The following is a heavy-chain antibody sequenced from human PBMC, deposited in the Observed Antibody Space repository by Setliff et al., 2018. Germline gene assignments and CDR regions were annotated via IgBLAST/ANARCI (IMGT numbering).Heavy chain of an antibody. CDR1: GYMFRSYG. J-gene: IGHJ4*02. CDR3: ERLVRCCTAVACQGTLDEEV. V-gene: IGHV1-18*04. D-gene: IGHD2-8*02. Sequence: ASVKVSCKASGYMFRSYGINWMRQAPGQGFEWMGWISAYNDNTKSAQKFQGRVTMTTDTSTSTAFLEVRSLKSDDTAVYYCERLVRCCTAVACQGTLDEEVWGQGTLVTVSS. CDR2: ISAYNDNT.